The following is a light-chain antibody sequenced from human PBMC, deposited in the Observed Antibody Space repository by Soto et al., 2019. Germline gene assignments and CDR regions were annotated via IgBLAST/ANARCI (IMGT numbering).Light chain of an antibody. J-gene: IGKJ4*01. Sequence: EIVLTQSPATLSLSPGERATLSCRASQSVSSYLAWYQQKPGQAPRLPIYDASNRATGIPARFSGSGSGTDLTITISGLEPEDLLVYYCQQRSNWPPELNFCGGTKVDIK. CDR2: DAS. CDR1: QSVSSY. V-gene: IGKV3-11*01. CDR3: QQRSNWPPELN.